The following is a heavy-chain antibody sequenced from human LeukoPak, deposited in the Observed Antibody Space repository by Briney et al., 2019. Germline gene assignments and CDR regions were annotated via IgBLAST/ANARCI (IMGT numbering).Heavy chain of an antibody. CDR1: GFTFSSYA. D-gene: IGHD3-22*01. J-gene: IGHJ4*02. CDR2: ISGSGGST. Sequence: GSLRLSSAASGFTFSSYAMSWVRQAPGKGLEWVSAISGSGGSTYYADSVKGRFTISRDNSKNTLYLQMNSLRAEDTAVYYCAKDQYYYDSSGYYYFDYWGQGTLVTVSS. V-gene: IGHV3-23*01. CDR3: AKDQYYYDSSGYYYFDY.